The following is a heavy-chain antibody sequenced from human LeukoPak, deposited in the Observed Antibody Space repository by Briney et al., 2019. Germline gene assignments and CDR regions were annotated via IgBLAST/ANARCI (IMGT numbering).Heavy chain of an antibody. J-gene: IGHJ4*02. D-gene: IGHD1-26*01. V-gene: IGHV3-23*01. CDR2: ISGSGGST. CDR3: AKVEGLSGRYLLGGFDY. Sequence: PGGSLRLSCAASGFTFSTYAMRWVRQAPGKGLEWVSGISGSGGSTYYADSVKGRFTISRDNSKNTLYLQMNSLRAADTAVYCCAKVEGLSGRYLLGGFDYWGLRTLVTVSS. CDR1: GFTFSTYA.